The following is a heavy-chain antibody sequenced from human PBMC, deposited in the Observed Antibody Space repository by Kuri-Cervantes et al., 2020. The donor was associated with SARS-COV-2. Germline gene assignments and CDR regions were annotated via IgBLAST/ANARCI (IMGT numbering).Heavy chain of an antibody. J-gene: IGHJ4*02. V-gene: IGHV3-53*01. CDR1: GFSVNSKH. Sequence: GGSLRLTCAIPGFSVNSKHISWVRQAPGKGLEWVSIIYKGGSTYYADSVKGRITISRDNTKSTLYLQMNSLSAEDTALYYCARENYFDCWGQGTPVTVSS. CDR3: ARENYFDC. CDR2: IYKGGST.